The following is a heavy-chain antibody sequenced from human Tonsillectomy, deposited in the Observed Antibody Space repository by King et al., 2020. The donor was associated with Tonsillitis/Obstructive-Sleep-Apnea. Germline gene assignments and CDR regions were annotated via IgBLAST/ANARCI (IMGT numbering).Heavy chain of an antibody. J-gene: IGHJ6*03. CDR2: ISAYNGNT. CDR3: ARDDYDLWSGYFYYYYYYMDV. D-gene: IGHD3-3*01. Sequence: QLVQSGAEVKKPGASVKVSCKASGYTFTSYGISWVRQAPGQGLEWMGWISAYNGNTNYAQKLQGRVTMTTDTSTSTAYMELRSLRSDDTAVYYCARDDYDLWSGYFYYYYYYMDVWGKGTTVTVSS. CDR1: GYTFTSYG. V-gene: IGHV1-18*01.